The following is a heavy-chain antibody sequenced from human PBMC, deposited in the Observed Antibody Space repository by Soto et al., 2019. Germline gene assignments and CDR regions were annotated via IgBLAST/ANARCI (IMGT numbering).Heavy chain of an antibody. Sequence: QVQLVQSGAEEKKPGASVKVSCKASGYTFTSYAMHWVRQAPGQRLEWMGWINAGNGNTKYSQKFQGRVTITRDTSASTVYLELSSLRSEDTAVYYCARVSGWYFVDYWGQGTLVTVSS. J-gene: IGHJ4*02. CDR1: GYTFTSYA. V-gene: IGHV1-3*05. D-gene: IGHD6-19*01. CDR3: ARVSGWYFVDY. CDR2: INAGNGNT.